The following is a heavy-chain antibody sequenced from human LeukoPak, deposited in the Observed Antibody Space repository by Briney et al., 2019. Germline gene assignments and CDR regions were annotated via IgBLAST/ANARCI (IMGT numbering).Heavy chain of an antibody. V-gene: IGHV3-7*01. Sequence: GGSLRLSCAASGFTFSSYWMSWVRQAPGKGLEWVANIKQDGSEKYYVDSVKGRFTISRDNAKNSLYLQMNSLRAEDTAVYYCAREVGSPGYYYYMDVWGKGTTVTVSS. CDR1: GFTFSSYW. CDR3: AREVGSPGYYYYMDV. CDR2: IKQDGSEK. J-gene: IGHJ6*03. D-gene: IGHD1-26*01.